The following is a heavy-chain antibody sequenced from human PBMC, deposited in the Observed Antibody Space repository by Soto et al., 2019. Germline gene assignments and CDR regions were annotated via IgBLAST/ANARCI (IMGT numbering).Heavy chain of an antibody. J-gene: IGHJ4*02. Sequence: EVQLLESGGGLVQPGGSLRVSCATSGFTFKNFVMSWVRQAPGKGLEWVAAIRASGEQTFYADSVKGRFTISRDNSKNMLFLLLNSRRYDDAAVYFCAQDRGWGVVSPSHDSWGQGTLVTVSS. D-gene: IGHD2-21*01. CDR2: IRASGEQT. V-gene: IGHV3-23*01. CDR3: AQDRGWGVVSPSHDS. CDR1: GFTFKNFV.